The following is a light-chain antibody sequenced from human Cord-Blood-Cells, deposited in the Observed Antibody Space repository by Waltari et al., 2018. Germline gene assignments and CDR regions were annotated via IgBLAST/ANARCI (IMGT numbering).Light chain of an antibody. J-gene: IGLJ1*01. CDR2: DVS. Sequence: LTQPASVSGSPGQSITISCTGTSSDVGGYNYVSWYQQHPGKAPKLMIYDVSNRPSGVSNRFSGSKSGNAASLTISGLQAEDEADYYCSSYTSSSTLYVFGTGTKVTVL. V-gene: IGLV2-14*01. CDR1: SSDVGGYNY. CDR3: SSYTSSSTLYV.